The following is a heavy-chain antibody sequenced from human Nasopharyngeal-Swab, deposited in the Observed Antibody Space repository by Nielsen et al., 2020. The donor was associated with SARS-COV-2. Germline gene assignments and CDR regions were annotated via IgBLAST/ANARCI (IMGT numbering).Heavy chain of an antibody. CDR3: ARPRSGWSHGMDV. J-gene: IGHJ6*02. V-gene: IGHV3-11*04. Sequence: LKISCAASGFTFSYYYMSWIRQTPGKGLEWVSYHSSSGSTIYYADSVKGRFTISRDNAKNSLDLQMNSLRAEDTAVYYCARPRSGWSHGMDVWGQGTTVTVSS. D-gene: IGHD3-3*01. CDR1: GFTFSYYY. CDR2: HSSSGSTI.